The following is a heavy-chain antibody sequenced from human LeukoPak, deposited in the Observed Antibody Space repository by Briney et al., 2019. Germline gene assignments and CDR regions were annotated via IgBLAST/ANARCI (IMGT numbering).Heavy chain of an antibody. Sequence: SQTLSLTCTVSGGSINTGGYYWTWIRQHPGKGLEYIGYIYYSGSTYYNPSLNSRVTISVDTSKSQFSLKLSSVTAADTAVYYCARGLSVLNAPTLGYCTNGVCYVVYYFDYWGQGTLVTVSS. J-gene: IGHJ4*02. V-gene: IGHV4-31*03. CDR3: ARGLSVLNAPTLGYCTNGVCYVVYYFDY. CDR2: IYYSGST. CDR1: GGSINTGGYY. D-gene: IGHD2-8*01.